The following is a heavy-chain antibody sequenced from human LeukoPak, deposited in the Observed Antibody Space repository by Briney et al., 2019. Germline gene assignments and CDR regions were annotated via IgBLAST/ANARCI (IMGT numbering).Heavy chain of an antibody. V-gene: IGHV4-34*01. CDR3: ARPRLSGSYYRVFDY. J-gene: IGHJ4*02. D-gene: IGHD1-26*01. CDR2: INHSGST. CDR1: GFTFDDYG. Sequence: PGGSLRLSCAASGFTFDDYGMSWIRQPPGKGLEWIGEINHSGSTNYNPSLKSRGTISVDTSKNQFSLKLSSVTAADTAVYYCARPRLSGSYYRVFDYWGQGTLVTVSS.